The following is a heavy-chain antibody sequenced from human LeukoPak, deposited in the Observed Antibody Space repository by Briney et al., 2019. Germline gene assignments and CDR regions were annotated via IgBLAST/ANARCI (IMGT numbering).Heavy chain of an antibody. CDR1: GGSISSGGYY. Sequence: SQTLSLTSTVSGGSISSGGYYWSWIRQHPGKGLEWIGYIYYSGSTYYNPSLKSRVTISVDTSKNQFSLKLSSVTAADTAVYYCARGQDSSGLITWGTVGSLYFDYWGQGTLVTVSS. CDR2: IYYSGST. CDR3: ARGQDSSGLITWGTVGSLYFDY. D-gene: IGHD3-22*01. J-gene: IGHJ4*02. V-gene: IGHV4-31*03.